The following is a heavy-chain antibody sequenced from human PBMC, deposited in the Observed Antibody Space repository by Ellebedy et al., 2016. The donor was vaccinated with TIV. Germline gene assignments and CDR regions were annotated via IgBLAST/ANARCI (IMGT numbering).Heavy chain of an antibody. V-gene: IGHV3-48*04. J-gene: IGHJ4*02. CDR1: RLTFSRYE. D-gene: IGHD6-19*01. Sequence: PGGSLRLSCAVSRLTFSRYEMSWVRQAPGKGLEWISYISSSSSNIYYADSVKGRFTISRDNAKNSLFLQMNGLRAEDTAVYYCASSPHSSDSYWGQGTLVTVSS. CDR2: ISSSSSNI. CDR3: ASSPHSSDSY.